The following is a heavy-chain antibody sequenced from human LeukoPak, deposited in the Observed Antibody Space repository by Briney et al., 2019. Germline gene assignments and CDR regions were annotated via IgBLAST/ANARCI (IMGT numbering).Heavy chain of an antibody. CDR3: ARSPGTIFGDNFDY. CDR2: IKQDGSEK. V-gene: IGHV3-7*01. Sequence: GGSLRVSCAASGFTFSSYAMSWVRQAPGKGLEWVANIKQDGSEKYYVDSVKGRFTISRDNAKNSLYLQMNSLRAEDTAVYYCARSPGTIFGDNFDYWGQGTLVTVSS. CDR1: GFTFSSYA. J-gene: IGHJ4*02. D-gene: IGHD3-3*01.